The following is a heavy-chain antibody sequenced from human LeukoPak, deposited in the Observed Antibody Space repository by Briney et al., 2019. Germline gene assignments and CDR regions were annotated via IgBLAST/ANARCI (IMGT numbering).Heavy chain of an antibody. V-gene: IGHV3-48*02. Sequence: GGSLRLSCAASGFTFSAYSMNWVRQAPGKGLDWVSYISSRSFTIYYADSVKGRFTISRDNAKNSLYLEMNSLRDEDTAVYYCARDQSDYYGSGSYSEGSYWGQGTLVTVSS. CDR2: ISSRSFTI. D-gene: IGHD3-10*01. J-gene: IGHJ4*02. CDR1: GFTFSAYS. CDR3: ARDQSDYYGSGSYSEGSY.